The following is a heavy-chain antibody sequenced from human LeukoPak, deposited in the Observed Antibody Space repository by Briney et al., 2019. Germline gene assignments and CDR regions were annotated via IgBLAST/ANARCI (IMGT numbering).Heavy chain of an antibody. D-gene: IGHD7-27*01. CDR1: GFTFSSYS. V-gene: IGHV3-21*01. CDR2: ISSSSSYI. Sequence: GGSLRLSCAASGFTFSSYSMNWVRQAPGKGLEWVSSISSSSSYIYYADSVKGRFTISRDNAKNSLYLQMNSLRAEDTAVYYCARGRDEGSGDFDYWGQGTLVTVSS. CDR3: ARGRDEGSGDFDY. J-gene: IGHJ4*02.